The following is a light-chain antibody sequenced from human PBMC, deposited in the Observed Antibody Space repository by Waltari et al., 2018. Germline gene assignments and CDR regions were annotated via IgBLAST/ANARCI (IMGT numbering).Light chain of an antibody. V-gene: IGLV3-27*01. Sequence: SYELTQPSSVSVSPGPPARIPCPGDVLANKYARWFQQKPGQAPVLVIYKDSQRPSGIPERFSGSSSGTTVTLTISGAQVEDEADYYCYSAADNNLRVVGGGTKLTVL. CDR2: KDS. CDR1: VLANKY. J-gene: IGLJ2*01. CDR3: YSAADNNLRV.